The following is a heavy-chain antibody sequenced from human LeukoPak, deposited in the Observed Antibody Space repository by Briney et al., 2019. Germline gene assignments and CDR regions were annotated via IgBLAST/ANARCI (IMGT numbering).Heavy chain of an antibody. Sequence: ASVKVSCKASGYTFTSYDINWVRQATGQGLEWMGWMNPNSGNTGYAQKFQGRVTMTRNTSISTAYMELSSLRSEDTAVYYCARGNGSGSNLGYYYYYMDVWGKGTTVTVSS. D-gene: IGHD3-10*01. V-gene: IGHV1-8*01. CDR3: ARGNGSGSNLGYYYYYMDV. CDR2: MNPNSGNT. CDR1: GYTFTSYD. J-gene: IGHJ6*03.